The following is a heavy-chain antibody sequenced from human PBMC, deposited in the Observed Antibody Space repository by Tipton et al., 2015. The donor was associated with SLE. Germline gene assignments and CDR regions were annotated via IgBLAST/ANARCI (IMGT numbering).Heavy chain of an antibody. J-gene: IGHJ5*02. CDR2: INPNSGAT. V-gene: IGHV1-2*06. Sequence: QLVQSGAEVEKPGASVRVSCRASGYTFSDYYIHWVRQAPGQGLQWMGRINPNSGATNYEQDFQGRVTMTRDTSISTAYMELSGLRSGDTAVYYCARATTYCGGDCYLFPWGQGTLVTVSS. CDR1: GYTFSDYY. CDR3: ARATTYCGGDCYLFP. D-gene: IGHD2-21*01.